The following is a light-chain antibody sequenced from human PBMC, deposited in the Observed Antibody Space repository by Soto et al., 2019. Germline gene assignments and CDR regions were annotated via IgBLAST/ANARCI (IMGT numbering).Light chain of an antibody. CDR2: GTS. J-gene: IGKJ2*01. V-gene: IGKV3-20*01. CDR3: QQHGRSPYT. Sequence: VLTQSPGTLALSPGERATLSCRASQGVSSTDLAWYQHKPGQAPRRLIYGTSSRAPGIPDRFSGSGSGTDFTLSISRLEPEDFAVYYCQQHGRSPYTFGQGTKLEIK. CDR1: QGVSSTD.